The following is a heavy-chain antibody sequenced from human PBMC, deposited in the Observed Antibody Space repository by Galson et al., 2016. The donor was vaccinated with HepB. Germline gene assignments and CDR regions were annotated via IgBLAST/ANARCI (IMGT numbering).Heavy chain of an antibody. CDR2: VYHSGTT. J-gene: IGHJ4*02. Sequence: TLSLTCAVSGGSVSSGGYSWSWIRQPPGKGLEYIGYVYHSGTTYYNPSLKSRVTISLDRSKNQFSLMLSSVTAADTALYYCARQYRGGPSDYWGQGTLVIVSS. V-gene: IGHV4-30-2*01. CDR3: ARQYRGGPSDY. CDR1: GGSVSSGGYS. D-gene: IGHD6-25*01.